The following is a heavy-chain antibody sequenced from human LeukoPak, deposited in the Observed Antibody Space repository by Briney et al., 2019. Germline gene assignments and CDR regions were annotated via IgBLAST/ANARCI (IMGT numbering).Heavy chain of an antibody. V-gene: IGHV3-30*02. J-gene: IGHJ1*01. CDR2: IRYGGSHQ. CDR3: ARDSGTWFYLQD. D-gene: IGHD2/OR15-2a*01. Sequence: GGSLRLSCAASGFSFGSYGMHWVRQAPGKGLEWVAFIRYGGSHQFYADSVRGRFTISRDNPKNTLYLQMNSLRGEDTAVYFCARDSGTWFYLQDWGQGTLVTVSS. CDR1: GFSFGSYG.